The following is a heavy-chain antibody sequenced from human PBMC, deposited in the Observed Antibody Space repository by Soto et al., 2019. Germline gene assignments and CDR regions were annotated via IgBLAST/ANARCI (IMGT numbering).Heavy chain of an antibody. CDR1: GYTFTKHG. D-gene: IGHD3-3*01. CDR2: ISGNNGDT. J-gene: IGHJ5*01. CDR3: AGDCRRMSNDSFAWFDS. Sequence: QVQLVQSGAEGKRPGASVKVSCTASGYTFTKHGITGVRQAPGQGREWVGWISGNNGDTNYAQKFQGRVTITADTATRTAYTELRSLRSDDAAVYYCAGDCRRMSNDSFAWFDSWGQGTLVTVSS. V-gene: IGHV1-18*01.